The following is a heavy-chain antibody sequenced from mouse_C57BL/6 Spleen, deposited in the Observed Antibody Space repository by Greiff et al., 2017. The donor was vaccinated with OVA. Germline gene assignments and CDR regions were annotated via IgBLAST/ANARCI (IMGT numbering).Heavy chain of an antibody. CDR1: GYTFTSYW. D-gene: IGHD1-1*01. J-gene: IGHJ2*01. CDR2: IHPNSGST. V-gene: IGHV1-64*01. CDR3: ARWRNYGSSSFDY. Sequence: QVQLQQPGAELVKPGASVKLSCKASGYTFTSYWMHWVKQRPGQGLEWIGMIHPNSGSTNYNEKFKSKATLTVDKSSSTAYMQLSSLTSEDSAVYYCARWRNYGSSSFDYWGQGTTLTVSS.